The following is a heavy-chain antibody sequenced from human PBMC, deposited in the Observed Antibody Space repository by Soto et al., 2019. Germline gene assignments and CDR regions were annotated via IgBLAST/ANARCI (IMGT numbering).Heavy chain of an antibody. CDR2: IYDSKNT. D-gene: IGHD2-15*01. CDR1: GDSISSSNYY. Sequence: SETLSLTCTVSGDSISSSNYYWGWIRQPPGKGLEWIGSIYDSKNTYYNPSLMSRVTISVDRSKRSFSLTLSSVTAADTAVYYCARTPYASGGYILDAFDIWGQGTMVTVS. V-gene: IGHV4-39*01. J-gene: IGHJ3*02. CDR3: ARTPYASGGYILDAFDI.